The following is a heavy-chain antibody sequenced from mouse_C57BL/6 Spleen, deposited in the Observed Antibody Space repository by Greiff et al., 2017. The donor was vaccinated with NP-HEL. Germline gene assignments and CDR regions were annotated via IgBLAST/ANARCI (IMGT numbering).Heavy chain of an antibody. CDR2: IRNKANGYTT. V-gene: IGHV7-3*01. J-gene: IGHJ3*01. CDR1: GFTFTDYY. D-gene: IGHD1-1*01. CDR3: ARSYYYGSGFAY. Sequence: EVKLMESGGGLVQPGGSLSLSCAASGFTFTDYYMSWVRQPPGKALEWLGFIRNKANGYTTEYSASVKGRFTISRDNSQSILYLQMNALRAEDSATYYCARSYYYGSGFAYWGQGTLVTVSA.